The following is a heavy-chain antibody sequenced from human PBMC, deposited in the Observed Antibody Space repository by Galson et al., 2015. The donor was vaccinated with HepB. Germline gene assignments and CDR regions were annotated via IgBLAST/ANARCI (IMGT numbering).Heavy chain of an antibody. J-gene: IGHJ4*02. CDR1: GFTFSTHA. CDR3: AKDGRAYFGVLTGAWVPSHFDY. V-gene: IGHV3-23*01. Sequence: SLRLSCAASGFTFSTHAMSWVRQAPGKGLEWVSLITTSAGSTYYSDSVKGRFTISRDNSKNTLYLQMNSLRAEDTAVYYCAKDGRAYFGVLTGAWVPSHFDYWGQGTLVTVSS. D-gene: IGHD3-9*01. CDR2: ITTSAGST.